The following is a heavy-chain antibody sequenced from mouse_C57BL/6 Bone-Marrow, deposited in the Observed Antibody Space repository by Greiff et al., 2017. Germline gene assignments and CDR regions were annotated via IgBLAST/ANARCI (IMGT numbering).Heavy chain of an antibody. V-gene: IGHV2-2*01. CDR1: GFSLTSYG. CDR2: IWSGGST. Sequence: QVQLKESGPGLVQPSQSLSITCTVSGFSLTSYGVHWVRQSPGKGLEWLGVIWSGGSTDYNAAFISRLSISKDNSKSQVFFKMNSLQADDTAIYYCARRPPVFYYGSPHWYFDVWGTGTTVTVSS. CDR3: ARRPPVFYYGSPHWYFDV. D-gene: IGHD1-1*01. J-gene: IGHJ1*03.